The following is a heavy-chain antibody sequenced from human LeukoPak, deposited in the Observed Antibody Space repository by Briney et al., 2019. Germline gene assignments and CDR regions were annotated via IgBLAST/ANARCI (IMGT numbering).Heavy chain of an antibody. J-gene: IGHJ4*02. V-gene: IGHV1-2*02. CDR3: ARDTTPYCGGDCYLGDY. CDR2: INPNSGGT. Sequence: GASVKVSCKASGYTFTGYYMHWVRQAPGQGLEWMGWINPNSGGTNYAQKFQGRVTMTRDTSISTAYMELSRLRSDDTAVYYCARDTTPYCGGDCYLGDYWGQGTLVTVSS. CDR1: GYTFTGYY. D-gene: IGHD2-21*02.